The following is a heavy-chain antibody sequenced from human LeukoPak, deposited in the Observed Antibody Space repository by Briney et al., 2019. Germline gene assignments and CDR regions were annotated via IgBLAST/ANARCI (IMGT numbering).Heavy chain of an antibody. CDR1: GFTFSSYW. D-gene: IGHD2-15*01. Sequence: GGSLRLSCAASGFTFSSYWMSWVRQAPGKGLEWVSATSGSGDSTNYADSVKGRFTISRDNSKNTLYLQMNSLRAEDTAVYYCAKAGAVVVVVAKFFDYWGQGTLVTVSS. V-gene: IGHV3-23*01. J-gene: IGHJ4*02. CDR2: TSGSGDST. CDR3: AKAGAVVVVVAKFFDY.